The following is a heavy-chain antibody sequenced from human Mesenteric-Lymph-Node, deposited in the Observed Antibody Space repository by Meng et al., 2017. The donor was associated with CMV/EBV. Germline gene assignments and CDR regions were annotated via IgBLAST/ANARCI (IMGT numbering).Heavy chain of an antibody. CDR3: ARVRGYSSSSYFDY. CDR1: DYSISSVYH. D-gene: IGHD6-6*01. J-gene: IGHJ4*02. V-gene: IGHV4-38-2*02. Sequence: SETLSLTCTVSDYSISSVYHWGWIRQPPGKGLEWSGNISHSGSTYYNPSLKSRVTISVDTSKNQFSLKLSSVTAADTAVYYCARVRGYSSSSYFDYWGQGTLVTVSS. CDR2: ISHSGST.